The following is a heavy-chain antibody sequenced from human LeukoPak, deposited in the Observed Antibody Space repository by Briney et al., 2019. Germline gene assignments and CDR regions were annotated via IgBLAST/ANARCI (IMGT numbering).Heavy chain of an antibody. D-gene: IGHD3-10*01. V-gene: IGHV1-8*03. CDR2: MNPNSGNT. CDR1: GYSFTSYW. J-gene: IGHJ4*02. CDR3: ARNYYYGSGSPFGY. Sequence: GESLKISCKGSGYSFTSYWIGWVRQATGQGLEWMGWMNPNSGNTGYAQKFQGRVTITRNTSISTAYMELSSLRSEDTAVYYCARNYYYGSGSPFGYWGQGTLVTVSS.